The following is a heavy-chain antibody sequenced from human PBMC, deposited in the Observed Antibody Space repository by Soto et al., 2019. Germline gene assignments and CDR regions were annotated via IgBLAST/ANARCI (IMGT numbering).Heavy chain of an antibody. CDR2: IYSGGST. Sequence: EVQLVESGGGLIQPGGSPRLSCAASGFTVSSNYMSWVRQAPGKGLEWVSVIYSGGSTYYADSVKGRFTISRDNSKNTLYLQMNSLRAEDTAVYYCARKAYCGGDCYGFDYWGQGTLVTVSS. CDR1: GFTVSSNY. J-gene: IGHJ4*02. V-gene: IGHV3-53*01. CDR3: ARKAYCGGDCYGFDY. D-gene: IGHD2-21*02.